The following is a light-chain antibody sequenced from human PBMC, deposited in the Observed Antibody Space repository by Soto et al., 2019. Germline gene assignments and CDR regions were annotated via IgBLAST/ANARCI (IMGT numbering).Light chain of an antibody. J-gene: IGKJ1*01. Sequence: EIVLTQSPATLSVSPGERVTLSCRASQSVDINLAWYQQKPGQAPRLLIYGASTRATDMPGRFSGRGAGAEFTLTISSLQSEDFAVYYCQQYRSWRRTFGQGTKVDIK. CDR3: QQYRSWRRT. CDR1: QSVDIN. CDR2: GAS. V-gene: IGKV3-15*01.